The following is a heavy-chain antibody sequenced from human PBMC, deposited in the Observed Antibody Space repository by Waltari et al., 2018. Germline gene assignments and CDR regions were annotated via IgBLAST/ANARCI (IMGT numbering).Heavy chain of an antibody. D-gene: IGHD6-13*01. CDR3: ARDYGSSPYWYFDI. CDR1: GGSISSNY. V-gene: IGHV4-4*07. CDR2: ISGSGGST. Sequence: QLQLQESGPGLVKPSETLSLTCAVSGGSISSNYWSWNRKPPGKGLEWIGRISGSGGSTDYNPSLKSRVTISTDTSKNQFSLKLSSVTAADTAVYYCARDYGSSPYWYFDIWGPGTPITISS. J-gene: IGHJ2*01.